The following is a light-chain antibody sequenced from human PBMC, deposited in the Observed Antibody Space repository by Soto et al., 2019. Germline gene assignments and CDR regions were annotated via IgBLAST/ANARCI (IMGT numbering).Light chain of an antibody. CDR2: GAS. J-gene: IGKJ1*01. CDR3: QQSYSTPWT. CDR1: QSITRN. V-gene: IGKV3-15*01. Sequence: EIVMTQSPATLSVSPGERATLSCRASQSITRNLAWYQQSPGQAPRLLIYGASTRATGIPARFSGSGSGTDFTLTISSLQPEDFATYYCQQSYSTPWTFGQGTKVDIK.